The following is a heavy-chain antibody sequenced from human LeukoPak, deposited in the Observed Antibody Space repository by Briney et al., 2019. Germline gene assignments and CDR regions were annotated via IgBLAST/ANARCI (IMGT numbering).Heavy chain of an antibody. V-gene: IGHV4-61*01. CDR1: GGSVSSGSYY. D-gene: IGHD2-2*01. CDR2: IYYSGST. CDR3: ARDRSCSVYCSSTSCYDDAFDI. Sequence: PSETLSLTCTVSGGSVSSGSYYWSWIRQPPGKGLEWFGYIYYSGSTNYNPSLKSRVSISVDPHKNHYPLKLSSVTAAETAVYYCARDRSCSVYCSSTSCYDDAFDIWGQATMVGVCS. J-gene: IGHJ3*02.